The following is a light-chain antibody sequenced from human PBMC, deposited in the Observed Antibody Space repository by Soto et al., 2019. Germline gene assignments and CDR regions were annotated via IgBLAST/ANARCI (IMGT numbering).Light chain of an antibody. Sequence: QSALTQPPSASGSPGQSVTISCTGTSSDVGGYNYVSWYQQHPGKAPKLMIYEVSKRPSGVPDRCSGSKSGNTASLTVSGLQAEDEADYYCTSYAGSNNFFYVFGTGTKLTVL. CDR3: TSYAGSNNFFYV. V-gene: IGLV2-8*01. CDR2: EVS. CDR1: SSDVGGYNY. J-gene: IGLJ1*01.